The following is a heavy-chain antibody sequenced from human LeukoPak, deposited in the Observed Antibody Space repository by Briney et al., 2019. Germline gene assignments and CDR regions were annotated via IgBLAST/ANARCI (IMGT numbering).Heavy chain of an antibody. CDR3: ATINTATFAT. CDR1: GGSFSGYY. Sequence: SETLSLTCAVYGGSFSGYYWSWIRQPPGKGLEWIGEINHSGSTNYNPSLKSRVTISVDTSKNQFSLKLTSVTAADTAVYYFATINTATFATWGQGTLVTVSA. CDR2: INHSGST. V-gene: IGHV4-34*01. D-gene: IGHD5-18*01. J-gene: IGHJ5*02.